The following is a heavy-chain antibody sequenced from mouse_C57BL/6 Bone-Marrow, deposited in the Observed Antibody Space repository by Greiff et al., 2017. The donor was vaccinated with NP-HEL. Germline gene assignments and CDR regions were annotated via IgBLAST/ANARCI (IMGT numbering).Heavy chain of an antibody. V-gene: IGHV1-7*01. J-gene: IGHJ3*01. CDR2: INPSSGYT. CDR1: GYTFTSYW. Sequence: VQLQQSGAELAKPGASVKLSCKASGYTFTSYWMHWVKQRPGQGLEWIGYINPSSGYTKYNQKFKDKATLTADKSSSTAYMQLSSLTYEDSAVYYCADCLYYDCDDGPPFAYWGQGTLLTVSA. D-gene: IGHD2-4*01. CDR3: ADCLYYDCDDGPPFAY.